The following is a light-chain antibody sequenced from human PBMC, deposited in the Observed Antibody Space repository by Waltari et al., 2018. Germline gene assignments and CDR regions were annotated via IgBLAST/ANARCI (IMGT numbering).Light chain of an antibody. J-gene: IGLJ3*02. V-gene: IGLV1-40*01. CDR1: SSNTGAGYD. CDR2: GNG. Sequence: QSVLTQPPSVSGAPGQRVTISCTGSSSNTGAGYDLHWYQQLPGPAPKLLIYGNGNRPSGVPDRFSGSKSGTSASLAITGLQAEDEADYYCQSYDSSLSGWVFGGGTKLTVL. CDR3: QSYDSSLSGWV.